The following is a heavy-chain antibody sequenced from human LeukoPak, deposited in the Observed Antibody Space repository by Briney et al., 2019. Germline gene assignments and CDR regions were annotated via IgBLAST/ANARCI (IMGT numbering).Heavy chain of an antibody. J-gene: IGHJ4*02. V-gene: IGHV4-59*01. Sequence: SETLSLTCTVSGGSISKYYWSWIRQPPGKGLEWITYIHYSGSTHYSPSLKSRVTISLDTSKNQFSLKLSSVTAADTAVYYCARSPGWAAAGNEYYFDYWGQGTLVTVSS. CDR2: IHYSGST. CDR3: ARSPGWAAAGNEYYFDY. D-gene: IGHD6-13*01. CDR1: GGSISKYY.